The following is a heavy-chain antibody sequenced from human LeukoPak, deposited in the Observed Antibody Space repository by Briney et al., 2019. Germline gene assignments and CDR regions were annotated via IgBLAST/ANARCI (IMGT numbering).Heavy chain of an antibody. V-gene: IGHV4-34*01. CDR3: ARGRYYGSGSRANYYYYGMDV. CDR1: GGSFSGYY. J-gene: IGHJ6*02. Sequence: SETLSLTCAVYGGSFSGYYWSWIRQPPGKGLEWIGEINHSGSTNYNPSLKSRVTISVDTSKNQFSLKLSSVTAGDTAVYYCARGRYYGSGSRANYYYYGMDVWGQGTTVTVSS. D-gene: IGHD3-10*01. CDR2: INHSGST.